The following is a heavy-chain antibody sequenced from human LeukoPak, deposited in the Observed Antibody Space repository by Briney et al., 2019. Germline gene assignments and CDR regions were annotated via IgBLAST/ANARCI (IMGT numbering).Heavy chain of an antibody. D-gene: IGHD5-24*01. J-gene: IGHJ4*02. V-gene: IGHV5-10-1*01. CDR1: GYRFTSYW. Sequence: GESLKISCKGSGYRFTSYWIGWVRQMPGKGLEWMGRIDPSDSYTNYSPSFQGHVTISADKSISTAYLQWSSLKASDTAMYYCARRVATTTRPFDYWGQGTLVTVSS. CDR3: ARRVATTTRPFDY. CDR2: IDPSDSYT.